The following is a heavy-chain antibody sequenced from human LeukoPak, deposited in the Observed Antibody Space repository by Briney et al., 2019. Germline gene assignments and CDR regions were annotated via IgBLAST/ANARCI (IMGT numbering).Heavy chain of an antibody. V-gene: IGHV3-7*01. CDR1: GFTYTNYW. Sequence: PGGSLRLSCAASGFTYTNYWVSWFRQAPGQGLEWVASIKQDGSEGYYVDSVKGRFTISRDNAKNSLFPQLSSLRVEDTAVYYCARGSMHVYHLYTDYWGQGTLVTVSS. CDR3: ARGSMHVYHLYTDY. J-gene: IGHJ4*02. D-gene: IGHD3-16*01. CDR2: IKQDGSEG.